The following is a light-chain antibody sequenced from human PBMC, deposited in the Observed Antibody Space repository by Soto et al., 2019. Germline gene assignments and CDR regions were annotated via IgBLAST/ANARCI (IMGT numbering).Light chain of an antibody. CDR1: TGAVTSGHY. CDR3: LLSYSSAVV. Sequence: QAVVTQEPSLTVSPGGTVTLTCGSSTGAVTSGHYPYWFQQKAGQAPMTLIYDTTNKYSWTPARFSGSLLGGKAALTLSGAQPEDEAEYYCLLSYSSAVVFGGGNKLTVL. J-gene: IGLJ2*01. CDR2: DTT. V-gene: IGLV7-46*01.